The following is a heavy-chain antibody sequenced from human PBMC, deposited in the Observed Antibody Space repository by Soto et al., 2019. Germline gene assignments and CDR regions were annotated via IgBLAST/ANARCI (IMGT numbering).Heavy chain of an antibody. CDR1: GGSISSSSYY. Sequence: QLQLQESGPGLVKPSETLSLTCTVSGGSISSSSYYWGWIRQPPGKGLEWIGSIYYSGSTYYNPSLKSRVTISVDTSKNQFSLKLSSVTAADTAVYYCAALFGGSCYLKVCEKRGAFDPWGQGTLVTVSS. CDR3: AALFGGSCYLKVCEKRGAFDP. CDR2: IYYSGST. D-gene: IGHD2-15*01. J-gene: IGHJ5*02. V-gene: IGHV4-39*01.